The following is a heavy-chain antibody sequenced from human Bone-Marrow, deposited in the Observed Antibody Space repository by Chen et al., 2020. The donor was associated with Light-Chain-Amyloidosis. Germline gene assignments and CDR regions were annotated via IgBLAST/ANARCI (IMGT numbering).Heavy chain of an antibody. CDR1: GFTFSAYS. V-gene: IGHV3-23*01. J-gene: IGHJ4*02. CDR3: ARRARISSGQFDI. Sequence: EVQLLESGGGLVQPGGSLRLSCSASGFTFSAYSMGWVRQAPGKGLEWVAAVTGGVSATDDAESVGGRFAISGDNSMNTLYLRRNSLTSDDTAVYFCARRARISSGQFDIWGRGTLVTVSS. D-gene: IGHD6-19*01. CDR2: VTGGVSAT.